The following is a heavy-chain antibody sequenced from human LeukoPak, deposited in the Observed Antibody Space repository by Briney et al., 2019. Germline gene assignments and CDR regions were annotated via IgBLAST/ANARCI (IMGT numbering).Heavy chain of an antibody. Sequence: AASVKVSCTASGYTFTIYGISWVRQAPGQGLEWMGWISAYNGNTNYAQKLQGRVTMTTDTSTSTAYMELRSLRSDDTAVYYCARDPTPNYYYYGMDVWGQGTTVTVSS. CDR3: ARDPTPNYYYYGMDV. CDR1: GYTFTIYG. V-gene: IGHV1-18*01. J-gene: IGHJ6*02. CDR2: ISAYNGNT. D-gene: IGHD2-15*01.